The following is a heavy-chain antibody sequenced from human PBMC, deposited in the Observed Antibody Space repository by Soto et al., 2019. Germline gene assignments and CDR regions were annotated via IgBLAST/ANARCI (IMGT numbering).Heavy chain of an antibody. CDR2: ISGSGDHT. CDR3: AKDLVGRGSATAYFDY. D-gene: IGHD3-10*01. CDR1: GFTFSTYA. J-gene: IGHJ4*02. Sequence: EVQLQESGGGLVQPGGSLRLSCAASGFTFSTYAMSWVRQAPGKGLEWVSGISGSGDHTHYGDSVRGRFTISRDNSKNPLYLHVDSLRAEDTAVYYCAKDLVGRGSATAYFDYWGQGTLVTVSS. V-gene: IGHV3-23*01.